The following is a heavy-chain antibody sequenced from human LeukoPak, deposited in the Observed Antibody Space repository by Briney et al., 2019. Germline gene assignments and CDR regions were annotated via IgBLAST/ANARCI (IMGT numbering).Heavy chain of an antibody. CDR3: ARKWRYFDY. CDR2: INHSGST. CDR1: GGSFSGYY. J-gene: IGHJ4*02. D-gene: IGHD1-26*01. V-gene: IGHV4-34*01. Sequence: SETLSLTCAVYGGSFSGYYWSWIRQPPGKGLEWIGEINHSGSTNYNPSLKSRVTISVDTSKNQFSLKLSSVTAADTAVYYCARKWRYFDYWGQGTLVTVSS.